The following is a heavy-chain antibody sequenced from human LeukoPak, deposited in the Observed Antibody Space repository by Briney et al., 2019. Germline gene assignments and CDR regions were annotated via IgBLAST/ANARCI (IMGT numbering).Heavy chain of an antibody. Sequence: GGSLRLSCAASGFTFSSYSMNWVRQAPGKGLEWVSSISSSSSYIYYADSVKGRFTISRDNAKNSLYLQMNSLRAEDTAVYYCARETYCGGDCYSSLDYGMDVWGQGTTVTVSS. CDR1: GFTFSSYS. CDR3: ARETYCGGDCYSSLDYGMDV. CDR2: ISSSSSYI. J-gene: IGHJ6*02. V-gene: IGHV3-21*01. D-gene: IGHD2-21*02.